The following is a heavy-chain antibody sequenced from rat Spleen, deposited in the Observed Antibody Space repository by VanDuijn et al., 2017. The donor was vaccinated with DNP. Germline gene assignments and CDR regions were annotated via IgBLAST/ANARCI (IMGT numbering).Heavy chain of an antibody. V-gene: IGHV2S63*01. CDR1: GFSLTDYS. CDR2: IWTGGST. CDR3: ARDRYYGSTVGMDA. Sequence: EVQLKESGPGLVQPSQTLSLTCTVSGFSLTDYSVHWVRQPPGKGLEWMGVIWTGGSTAYNSLLKSRLSISRDTSKSQVFLKMNSLQTEDTATYYCARDRYYGSTVGMDAWGQGASVTVSS. J-gene: IGHJ4*01. D-gene: IGHD1-6*01.